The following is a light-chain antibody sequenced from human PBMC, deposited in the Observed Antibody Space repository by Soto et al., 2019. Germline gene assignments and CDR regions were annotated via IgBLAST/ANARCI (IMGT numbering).Light chain of an antibody. J-gene: IGKJ1*01. CDR3: QQYNAWPPWT. CDR1: QSVSSN. Sequence: EIVMTQSPATLSVSPGERATLSCRASQSVSSNLAWYQQKPGQAPRLLFYGASTRATGIPARFSGSGFGTEFTLTISSLQSEDFAVYYCQQYNAWPPWTFGQGTKVEIK. CDR2: GAS. V-gene: IGKV3-15*01.